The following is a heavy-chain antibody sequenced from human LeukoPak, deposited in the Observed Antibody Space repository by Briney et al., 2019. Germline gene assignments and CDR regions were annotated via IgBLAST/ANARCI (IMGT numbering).Heavy chain of an antibody. CDR3: ARGISDGRVSGMYY. D-gene: IGHD2/OR15-2a*01. CDR1: GGTFSNYA. CDR2: IVPIFDTP. V-gene: IGHV1-69*05. J-gene: IGHJ4*02. Sequence: SVKVSCKASGGTFSNYAINWVRQAPGQGLEWLGGIVPIFDTPNYAQKFQGRVTITTDESTSTAYMELSSLRSEDTAIYYCARGISDGRVSGMYYWGQGTLVTVSS.